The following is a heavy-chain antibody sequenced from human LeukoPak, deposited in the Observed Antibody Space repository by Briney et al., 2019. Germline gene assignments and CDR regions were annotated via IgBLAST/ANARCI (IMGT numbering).Heavy chain of an antibody. CDR1: GFSFSTDW. CDR3: ARDRWGLLGGDF. J-gene: IGHJ4*02. Sequence: GGSLRLSCAASGFSFSTDWMSSVRQAPGKGLEWVASITQDGSEKYYVASVKGRFTISRDNAKNSLYPQMNSLRAEDTAVYYCARDRWGLLGGDFWGQGTLVTVSS. CDR2: ITQDGSEK. V-gene: IGHV3-7*04. D-gene: IGHD2-8*01.